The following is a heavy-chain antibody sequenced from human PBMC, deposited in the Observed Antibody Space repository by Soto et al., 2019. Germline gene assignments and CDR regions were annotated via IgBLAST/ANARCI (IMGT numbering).Heavy chain of an antibody. CDR3: ARDSLGTNWFDP. J-gene: IGHJ5*02. Sequence: QVQLVQSGADVKKPGSSVKVSCKASGGTFSSYTISWVRQAPGQGLEWMGRIIPILGIANYAQKFQGRVTITADKSTSTAYMELSSLRSEDTAVYYCARDSLGTNWFDPWGQGTLVTVSS. CDR2: IIPILGIA. CDR1: GGTFSSYT. V-gene: IGHV1-69*08.